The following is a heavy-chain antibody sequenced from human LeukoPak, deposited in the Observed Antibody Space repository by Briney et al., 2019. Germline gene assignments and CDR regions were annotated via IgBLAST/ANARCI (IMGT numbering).Heavy chain of an antibody. CDR3: ARAGYQLLVYFDY. Sequence: SQTLSLTCTVSGGSISSGDYYWSWIRQPPGKGLEWIGYIYYSGSTYYNPSLKSRVTISVDTSKNQFSLKLSSVTAADTAVYYCARAGYQLLVYFDYWGQGTLVAVS. CDR1: GGSISSGDYY. V-gene: IGHV4-30-4*08. D-gene: IGHD2-2*01. J-gene: IGHJ4*02. CDR2: IYYSGST.